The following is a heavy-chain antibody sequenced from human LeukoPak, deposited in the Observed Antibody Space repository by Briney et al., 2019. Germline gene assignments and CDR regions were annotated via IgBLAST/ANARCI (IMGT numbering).Heavy chain of an antibody. V-gene: IGHV3-23*01. D-gene: IGHD6-13*01. CDR3: ARGIAAAGNDFDY. CDR1: GFTFSSYG. Sequence: QAGGSLRLSCAASGFTFSSYGMSWVRQAPGKGLERVSAISGSGGSTYYADSVKGRFTISRDNSKNTLYLQMNSLRAEDTAVYYCARGIAAAGNDFDYWGQGTLVTVSS. J-gene: IGHJ4*02. CDR2: ISGSGGST.